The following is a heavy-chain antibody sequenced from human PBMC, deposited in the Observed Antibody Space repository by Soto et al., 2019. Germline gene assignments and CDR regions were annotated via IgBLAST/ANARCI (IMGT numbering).Heavy chain of an antibody. CDR3: AKRSCTSSTCYVPGWFDP. CDR1: GDSISGGASF. D-gene: IGHD2-2*01. J-gene: IGHJ5*02. V-gene: IGHV4-30-4*03. Sequence: SETLSLTCTVSGDSISGGASFWSWIRQPPGKGLEWIANVYYSGSSYYNPSLKSRLTISVDTTKNQFSLQLKSMTAADTAVYYWAKRSCTSSTCYVPGWFDPWGQGTLVTVSS. CDR2: VYYSGSS.